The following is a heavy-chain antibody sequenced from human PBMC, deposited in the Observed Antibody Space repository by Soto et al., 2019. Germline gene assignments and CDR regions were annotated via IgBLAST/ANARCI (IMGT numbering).Heavy chain of an antibody. Sequence: PGGSLRLSCAASGFTFSSYAMSWVRQAPGKGLEWVSAISGSGGSTYYADSVKGRFTISRDNSKNTLYLQMNSLRAEDTAVYYCAKDPEGIAAAPWDYCYGMDVWGQGTTVTVSS. CDR2: ISGSGGST. J-gene: IGHJ6*02. CDR1: GFTFSSYA. D-gene: IGHD6-13*01. V-gene: IGHV3-23*01. CDR3: AKDPEGIAAAPWDYCYGMDV.